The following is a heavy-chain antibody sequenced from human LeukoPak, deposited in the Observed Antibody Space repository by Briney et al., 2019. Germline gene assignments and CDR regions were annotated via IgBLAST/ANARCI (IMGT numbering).Heavy chain of an antibody. CDR2: FRTFTGDT. CDR3: ARYPLFAFDI. J-gene: IGHJ3*02. CDR1: GYSFTSYG. Sequence: ASVKVSCKASGYSFTSYGISWVRQAPGQGLQYMGWFRTFTGDTNYAQNFQNRVVFTTDPSTNTAYMELRSLRSDDTAVYYCARYPLFAFDIWGQGTMVTVSS. V-gene: IGHV1-18*01.